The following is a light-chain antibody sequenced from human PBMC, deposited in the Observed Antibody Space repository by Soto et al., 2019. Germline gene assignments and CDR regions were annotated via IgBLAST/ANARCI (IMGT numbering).Light chain of an antibody. CDR2: CTS. J-gene: IGKJ1*01. Sequence: EIVLTLSPGTLSLSPGERATLSCRARQGDSSNYVAWYQQKSGQAPRLLLSCTSSRATGITERFRGSGSGTDFTLTICRREPEDVAVYYCQHYGSSRTFALVT. CDR1: QGDSSNY. V-gene: IGKV3-20*01. CDR3: QHYGSSRT.